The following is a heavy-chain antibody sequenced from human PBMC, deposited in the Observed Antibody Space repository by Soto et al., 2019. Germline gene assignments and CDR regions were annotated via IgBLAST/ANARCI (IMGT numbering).Heavy chain of an antibody. CDR3: ARGVYGSGNYYTGPSAFDI. V-gene: IGHV1-69*06. D-gene: IGHD3-10*01. CDR1: GGTLSDHG. J-gene: IGHJ3*02. CDR2: TIPVLNTA. Sequence: QVQLEQSGAEVKKPGSSVKISCKASGGTLSDHGVSWLRQAPGQGLEWVGGTIPVLNTAKYAPKFQGRVTLAADKSTNIAYMELGSLRSDDTAFYYCARGVYGSGNYYTGPSAFDIWGQGTLVIVSS.